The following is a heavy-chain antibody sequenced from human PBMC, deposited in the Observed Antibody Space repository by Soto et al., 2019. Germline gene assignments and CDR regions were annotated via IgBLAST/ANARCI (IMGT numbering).Heavy chain of an antibody. J-gene: IGHJ5*02. D-gene: IGHD4-17*01. CDR2: IIPILGIA. Sequence: QVQLVQSGAEVKKPGSSVKVSCKASGGTFSSYAITWVRQSPGQGLEWMGRIIPILGIANYAQKFQGRVTITADKSTRTAYMELSSLRSEDTAVYYCARESPSPPVTTFYNWFDPWGQGTLVTVSS. CDR3: ARESPSPPVTTFYNWFDP. CDR1: GGTFSSYA. V-gene: IGHV1-69*04.